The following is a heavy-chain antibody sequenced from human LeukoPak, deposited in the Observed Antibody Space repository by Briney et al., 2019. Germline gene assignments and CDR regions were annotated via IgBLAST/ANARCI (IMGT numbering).Heavy chain of an antibody. J-gene: IGHJ4*02. CDR3: ARGFDTMVRGVNDY. Sequence: PGGSLRLSCAASGFTFDDYAMHWVRQAPGKGLEWVSGISWNSGSIGYADSVKGRFTISRDNAKNSLYLQMNSLRAEDTAVYYCARGFDTMVRGVNDYWGQGTLVTVSS. CDR1: GFTFDDYA. V-gene: IGHV3-9*01. CDR2: ISWNSGSI. D-gene: IGHD3-10*01.